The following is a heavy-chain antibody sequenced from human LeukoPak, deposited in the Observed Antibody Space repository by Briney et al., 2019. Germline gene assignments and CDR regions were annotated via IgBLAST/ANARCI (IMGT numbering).Heavy chain of an antibody. D-gene: IGHD3-22*01. V-gene: IGHV4-34*01. CDR1: GGSFSGYY. CDR3: ARGGGTMIVVVIFDY. J-gene: IGHJ4*02. CDR2: INHSGST. Sequence: SETLSLICAVYGGSFSGYYWSWIRQPPGKGLEWIGEINHSGSTNYNPSLKSRVTISVDTSKNQFSLKLSSVTAADTAVYYCARGGGTMIVVVIFDYWGQGTLVTVSS.